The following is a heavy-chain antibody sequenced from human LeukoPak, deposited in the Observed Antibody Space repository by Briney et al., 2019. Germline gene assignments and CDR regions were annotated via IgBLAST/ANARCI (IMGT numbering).Heavy chain of an antibody. V-gene: IGHV4-59*01. CDR2: IYYSGST. CDR3: ARDPHGGGYDY. J-gene: IGHJ4*02. D-gene: IGHD3-16*01. Sequence: SETLSLTCTVSGGSISSYYWSWIRQPPGKGLVWIGYIYYSGSTNYNPSLKSRVTISVDTSKNQFSLKLSSVTAADTAVYYCARDPHGGGYDYWGQGTLVTVSS. CDR1: GGSISSYY.